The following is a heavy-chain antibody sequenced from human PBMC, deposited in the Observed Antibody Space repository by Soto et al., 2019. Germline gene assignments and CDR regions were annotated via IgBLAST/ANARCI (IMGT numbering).Heavy chain of an antibody. V-gene: IGHV4-31*03. CDR2: IYYSGRT. Sequence: QVQLQESGPGLVKPSQTLSLTCTVSVASISSGSHYWSWIRQHPGKGLEWIGHIYYSGRTYYNPSLRSRVTIAGDTSKHQLSLELSSVTAADTAVYYCGRAAAGGRYYYYWMDVWGQWTTFSVSS. J-gene: IGHJ6*02. CDR3: GRAAAGGRYYYYWMDV. CDR1: VASISSGSHY. D-gene: IGHD6-13*01.